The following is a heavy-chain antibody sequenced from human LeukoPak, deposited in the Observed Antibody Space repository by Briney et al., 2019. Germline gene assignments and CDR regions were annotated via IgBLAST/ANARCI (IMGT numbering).Heavy chain of an antibody. J-gene: IGHJ3*02. Sequence: PGRSLRLSCAASGFIFSSYGMHWVRQAPGKGLEWVAVIWYDGSNKYYADSVKGRFTISRDNSKNTLYLQMNSLRAEDTAVYYCAREGYGSGTKNDAFDIWGQGTMVTVSS. D-gene: IGHD3-10*01. CDR1: GFIFSSYG. V-gene: IGHV3-33*01. CDR2: IWYDGSNK. CDR3: AREGYGSGTKNDAFDI.